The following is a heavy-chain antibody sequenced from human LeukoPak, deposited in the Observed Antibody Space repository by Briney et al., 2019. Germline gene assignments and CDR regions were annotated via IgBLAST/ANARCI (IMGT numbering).Heavy chain of an antibody. J-gene: IGHJ6*03. CDR3: ARCYYDSSGYFHYYYYMDV. CDR2: IYYSGST. D-gene: IGHD3-22*01. Sequence: SETLSLTCTVSGRSISSYYGRWLRQPPGKGLEWIAYIYYSGSTNYNPSLTSRVTISVDTSKNQFYLKLSSVTAADTAVYYCARCYYDSSGYFHYYYYMDVWGKGTTVTVSS. CDR1: GRSISSYY. V-gene: IGHV4-59*08.